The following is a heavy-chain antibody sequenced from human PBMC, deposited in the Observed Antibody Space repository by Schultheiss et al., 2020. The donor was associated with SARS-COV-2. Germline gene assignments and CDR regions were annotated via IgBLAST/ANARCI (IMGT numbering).Heavy chain of an antibody. CDR3: ARDVRAFGTVPYFDY. D-gene: IGHD3-16*01. V-gene: IGHV4-30-2*05. Sequence: SETLSLTCAVSGGSISSGGYSWSWIRQPPGKGLEWIGYIYHIGSTYYNPSLKSRVTISVDTSKNQFSLKLSSVTAADTAVYYCARDVRAFGTVPYFDYWGQGTLVTVSS. J-gene: IGHJ4*02. CDR2: IYHIGST. CDR1: GGSISSGGYS.